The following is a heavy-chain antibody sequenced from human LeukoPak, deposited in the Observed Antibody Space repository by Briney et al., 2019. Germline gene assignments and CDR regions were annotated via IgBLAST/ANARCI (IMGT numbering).Heavy chain of an antibody. D-gene: IGHD1-14*01. CDR2: FTGSAGNI. Sequence: GGSLTLSCAASGFTFSSQALSWVRQAPGKGLEWVSSFTGSAGNIHYADSVKGRFTLSRDSSKETMYLQMNSLRVDDTAMYFCAAGGGNTFDPWGQGILVTVSS. V-gene: IGHV3-23*01. CDR1: GFTFSSQA. J-gene: IGHJ5*02. CDR3: AAGGGNTFDP.